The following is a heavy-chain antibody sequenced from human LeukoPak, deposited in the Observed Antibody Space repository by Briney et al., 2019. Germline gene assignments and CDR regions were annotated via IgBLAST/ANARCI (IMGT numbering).Heavy chain of an antibody. V-gene: IGHV3-48*04. CDR3: ARGGALVVPAAIRFDP. Sequence: PGGSLRLSCAASGFTFSSYSMNWVRQAPGKGLEWVSYISSSSSTIYYADSVKGRFTISRDNAKNSLYLQMNSLGAEDTAVYYCARGGALVVPAAIRFDPWGQGTLVTVSS. J-gene: IGHJ5*02. CDR1: GFTFSSYS. D-gene: IGHD2-2*01. CDR2: ISSSSSTI.